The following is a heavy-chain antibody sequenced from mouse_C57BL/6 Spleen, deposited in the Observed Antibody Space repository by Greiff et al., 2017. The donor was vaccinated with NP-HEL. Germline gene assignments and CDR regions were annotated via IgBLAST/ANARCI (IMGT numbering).Heavy chain of an antibody. CDR2: INPGSGGT. J-gene: IGHJ3*01. Sequence: QVQLQQSGAELVRPGTSVKVSCKDSGYAFTNYLIEWVKQRPGQGLEWIGVINPGSGGTNYNEKFKGKATLTADKSSSTAYMQLSSLTSEDSAVYFCARSGDGYSFAYWGQGTLVTVSA. V-gene: IGHV1-54*01. CDR3: ARSGDGYSFAY. D-gene: IGHD2-3*01. CDR1: GYAFTNYL.